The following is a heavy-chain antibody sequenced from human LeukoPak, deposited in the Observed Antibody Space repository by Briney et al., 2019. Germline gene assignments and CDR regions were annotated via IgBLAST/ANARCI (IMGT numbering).Heavy chain of an antibody. J-gene: IGHJ5*02. D-gene: IGHD5-18*01. CDR3: ARDTVDTAMVFDP. CDR2: INPSGGST. CDR1: GYTFTSYY. V-gene: IGHV1-46*01. Sequence: GASVKASCKASGYTFTSYYMHWVRQAPGQGLEWMGIINPSGGSTSYAQKFQGRVTMTRDTSTSTVYMELSSLRSDDTAVYYCARDTVDTAMVFDPWGQGTLVTVSS.